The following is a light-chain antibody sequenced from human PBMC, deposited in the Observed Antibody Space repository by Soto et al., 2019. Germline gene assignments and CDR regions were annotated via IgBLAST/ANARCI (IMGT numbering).Light chain of an antibody. CDR2: EVS. J-gene: IGLJ1*01. CDR1: SSDVGGYNY. CDR3: NSYAGSNVYV. V-gene: IGLV2-8*01. Sequence: QSALTQPASVSGSPGQSVTISCTGTSSDVGGYNYVSWYQQHPGKAPKLMIYEVSKRPSGVPDRFSGSKSGNTASLTVSGLQAEDEADYYCNSYAGSNVYVFGTGTKSPS.